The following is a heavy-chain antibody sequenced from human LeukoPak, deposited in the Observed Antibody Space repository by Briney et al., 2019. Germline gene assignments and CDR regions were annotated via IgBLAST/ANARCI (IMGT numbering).Heavy chain of an antibody. V-gene: IGHV3-7*01. CDR1: GFTFTSYW. CDR2: IKQDGSEI. J-gene: IGHJ5*02. Sequence: GGSLRLSCAASGFTFTSYWMSWVRQAPGQGLEWVANIKQDGSEIYYVDSVKGRFTISRDNSKNTLYLQMSSLTTEDTALYYCARDAPYHDLWGQGTLVTVSS. CDR3: ARDAPYHDL. D-gene: IGHD3-16*01.